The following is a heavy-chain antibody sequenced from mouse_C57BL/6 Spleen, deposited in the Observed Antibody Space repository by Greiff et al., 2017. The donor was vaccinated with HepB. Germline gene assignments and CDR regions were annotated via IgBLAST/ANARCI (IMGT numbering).Heavy chain of an antibody. CDR2: IDPSDSYT. V-gene: IGHV1-50*01. Sequence: QVQLQQPGAELVKPGASVKLSCKASGYTFTSYWMQWVKQRPGQGLEWIGEIDPSDSYTNYNQKCKGKATLTVDTSSSTAYMQLSSLTSEDSAVYYCARRGSSYAMDYWGQGTSVTVSS. CDR1: GYTFTSYW. CDR3: ARRGSSYAMDY. J-gene: IGHJ4*01. D-gene: IGHD1-1*01.